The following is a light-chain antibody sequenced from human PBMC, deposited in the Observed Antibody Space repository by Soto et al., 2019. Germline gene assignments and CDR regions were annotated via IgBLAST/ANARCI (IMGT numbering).Light chain of an antibody. V-gene: IGKV3-11*01. J-gene: IGKJ4*01. Sequence: DIVLTQSPATLSLSPGERATLSCRASQSVSSYLAWYQQKPGQAPRLLIYDASNRATGIPSRFSGSGSGTAFTLTMSSLVPEDFAVYYCHHRSRAFGVGTKVEIK. CDR3: HHRSRA. CDR1: QSVSSY. CDR2: DAS.